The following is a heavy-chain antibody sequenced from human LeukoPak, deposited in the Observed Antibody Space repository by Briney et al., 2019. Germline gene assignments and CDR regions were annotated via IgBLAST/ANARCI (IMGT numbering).Heavy chain of an antibody. Sequence: GVSLRLSCAASGFTFSSYWMHWVRQAQGKGLVWVSRINSDGSSTSYADSVKGRFTMSRDNATNTLYLQMSSLSAEDTAVYSCARDAHADWNPGTPQYYYYYMDVWGKGTTVTVSS. CDR3: ARDAHADWNPGTPQYYYYYMDV. V-gene: IGHV3-74*01. CDR1: GFTFSSYW. J-gene: IGHJ6*03. CDR2: INSDGSST. D-gene: IGHD1-1*01.